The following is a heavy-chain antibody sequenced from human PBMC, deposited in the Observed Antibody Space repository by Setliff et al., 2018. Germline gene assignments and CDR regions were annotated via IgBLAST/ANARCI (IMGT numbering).Heavy chain of an antibody. D-gene: IGHD3-9*01. Sequence: SVKVSCKASGGTFSSYAISWVRQAPGQGLEWMGGIIPIFGTANYAQKFQGRVTIATDESTSTAYMELSSLRSEDTAVYYCARGRTDYDILTGYNLNYYYYMDVWGKGTTVTVSS. J-gene: IGHJ6*03. CDR2: IIPIFGTA. V-gene: IGHV1-69*05. CDR1: GGTFSSYA. CDR3: ARGRTDYDILTGYNLNYYYYMDV.